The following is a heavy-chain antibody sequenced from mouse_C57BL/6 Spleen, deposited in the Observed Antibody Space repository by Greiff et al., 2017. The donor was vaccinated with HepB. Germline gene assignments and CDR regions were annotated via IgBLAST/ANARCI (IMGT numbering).Heavy chain of an antibody. CDR1: GYTFTSYW. D-gene: IGHD1-1*01. V-gene: IGHV1-7*01. CDR3: ARSSITTGGAMDY. CDR2: INPSSGYT. Sequence: QVHVKQSGAELAKPGASVKLSCKASGYTFTSYWMHWVKQRPGQGLEWIGYINPSSGYTKYNQKFKDKATLTADKSSSTAYMQLSSLTYEDSAVYYCARSSITTGGAMDYWGQGTSVTVSS. J-gene: IGHJ4*01.